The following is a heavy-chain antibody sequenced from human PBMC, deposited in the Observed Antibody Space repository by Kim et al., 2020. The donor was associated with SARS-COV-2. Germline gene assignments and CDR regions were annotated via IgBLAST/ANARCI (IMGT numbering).Heavy chain of an antibody. D-gene: IGHD7-27*01. V-gene: IGHV4-39*01. CDR3: ARPRTEVSGAVDF. Sequence: YGNPSIRSRVAISVDKSKNQFSLSLDSVTAADTAVFCCARPRTEVSGAVDFWGQGTLVTISS. J-gene: IGHJ4*02.